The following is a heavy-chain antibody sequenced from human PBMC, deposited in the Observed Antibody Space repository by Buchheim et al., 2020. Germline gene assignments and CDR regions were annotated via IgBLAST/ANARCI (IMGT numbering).Heavy chain of an antibody. Sequence: QVPLVESGGGVVQPGRSLRLSCAASGFTFSSYGMHWVRQAPGKGLEWVAVISYDGSNKYYADSVKGRFTISRDNSKNTLYLQMNSLRAEDTAVYYCAKEYYCGSGTTMAYYYYGMDVWGQGTT. J-gene: IGHJ6*02. D-gene: IGHD3-10*01. CDR2: ISYDGSNK. V-gene: IGHV3-30*18. CDR3: AKEYYCGSGTTMAYYYYGMDV. CDR1: GFTFSSYG.